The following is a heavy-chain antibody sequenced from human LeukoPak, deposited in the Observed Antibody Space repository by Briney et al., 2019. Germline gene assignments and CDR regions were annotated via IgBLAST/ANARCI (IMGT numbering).Heavy chain of an antibody. V-gene: IGHV3-23*01. CDR1: GFTFSSYA. CDR3: AKGPSPENDSSSRYRRLTISGYWYFDL. CDR2: ISGSGGST. J-gene: IGHJ2*01. D-gene: IGHD6-13*01. Sequence: PGGSLRLSCAASGFTFSSYAMSWVRQAPGKGLEWVSAISGSGGSTYYADSVKGRFTISRDNSKNTLYLQMNSLRAEDTAVYYCAKGPSPENDSSSRYRRLTISGYWYFDLWGRGTLVTVSS.